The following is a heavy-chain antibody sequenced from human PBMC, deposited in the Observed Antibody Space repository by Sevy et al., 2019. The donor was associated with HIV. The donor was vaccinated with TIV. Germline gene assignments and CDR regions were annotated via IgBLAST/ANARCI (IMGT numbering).Heavy chain of an antibody. V-gene: IGHV1-2*06. J-gene: IGHJ4*02. CDR2: INPNSGGT. CDR3: ASWDYYDSSGYSSVFDY. Sequence: ASVKVSCKASGCTFTGYYMHWVRQAPGQGLEWMGRINPNSGGTNYAQKFQGRVTMTRDTSISTAYMELSRLRSDDTAVYYCASWDYYDSSGYSSVFDYWGQGTLVTVSS. D-gene: IGHD3-22*01. CDR1: GCTFTGYY.